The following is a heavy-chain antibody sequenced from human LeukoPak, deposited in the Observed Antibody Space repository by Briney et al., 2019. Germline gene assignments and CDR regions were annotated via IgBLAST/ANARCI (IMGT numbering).Heavy chain of an antibody. Sequence: PGGSPRLSCAASGFTFSSYGMHWVRQAPGKGLEWVAVISYDGSNKYYADSVKGRFTISRDNSKNTLYLQMNSLRAEDTAVYYCAKDHYYDSSGVDYWGQGTLVTVSS. CDR3: AKDHYYDSSGVDY. CDR2: ISYDGSNK. J-gene: IGHJ4*02. D-gene: IGHD3-22*01. CDR1: GFTFSSYG. V-gene: IGHV3-30*18.